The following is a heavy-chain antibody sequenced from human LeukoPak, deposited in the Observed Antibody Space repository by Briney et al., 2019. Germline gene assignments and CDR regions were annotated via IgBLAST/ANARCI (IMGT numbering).Heavy chain of an antibody. CDR1: GGSISSSSYY. CDR2: IYYSGST. Sequence: KPSETLSLTCTVSGGSISSSSYYWGWIRQPPGKGLEWIGSIYYSGSTYYNPSLKSRVTISVDTSKNQFSLKLSSVTAADTAVYYCARDNLRDSTPGIAFDIWGQGTMVTVSS. J-gene: IGHJ3*02. D-gene: IGHD2-21*02. CDR3: ARDNLRDSTPGIAFDI. V-gene: IGHV4-39*07.